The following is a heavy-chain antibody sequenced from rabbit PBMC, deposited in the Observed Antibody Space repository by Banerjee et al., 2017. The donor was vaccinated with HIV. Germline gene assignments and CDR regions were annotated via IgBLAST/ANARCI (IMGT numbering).Heavy chain of an antibody. Sequence: EESGGDLVKPEGSLTLSCTASGFSFSSSYWICWVRQAPGKGLEWIACIDAGSTYYATWAKGRFTISKTSSTTVTLQMTSLTAADTATYFCARDLTYDDYAYFDLWGPGTLVTVS. J-gene: IGHJ4*01. V-gene: IGHV1S45*01. CDR3: ARDLTYDDYAYFDL. CDR2: IDAGST. CDR1: GFSFSSSYW. D-gene: IGHD2-1*01.